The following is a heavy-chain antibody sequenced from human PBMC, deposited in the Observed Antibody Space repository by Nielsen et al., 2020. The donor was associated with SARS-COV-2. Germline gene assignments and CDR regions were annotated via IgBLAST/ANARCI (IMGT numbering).Heavy chain of an antibody. CDR2: INPNSGGT. CDR1: GYTFTSYY. CDR3: ARDGYSSPSRRNYYMDV. Sequence: ASVKVSCKASGYTFTSYYMHWVRQAPGQGLEWMGWINPNSGGTNYAQKFQGWVTMTRDTSISTAYMELSRLRSDDTAVYYCARDGYSSPSRRNYYMDVWGKGTTVTVSS. V-gene: IGHV1-2*04. J-gene: IGHJ6*03. D-gene: IGHD6-13*01.